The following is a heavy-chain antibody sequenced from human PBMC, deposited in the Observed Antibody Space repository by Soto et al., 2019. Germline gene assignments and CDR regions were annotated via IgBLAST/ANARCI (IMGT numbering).Heavy chain of an antibody. J-gene: IGHJ3*02. Sequence: QVQLVQSGAEVKKPGSSVKVSCKASGGPFSSYTISWVRQAPGQGLEWMGRIIPILGIANYAQKFQGRVTITADKSTSTAYMELSSLRSEDTAVYYCARTAATSEAFDIWGQGTMVTVSS. V-gene: IGHV1-69*02. CDR3: ARTAATSEAFDI. D-gene: IGHD2-15*01. CDR1: GGPFSSYT. CDR2: IIPILGIA.